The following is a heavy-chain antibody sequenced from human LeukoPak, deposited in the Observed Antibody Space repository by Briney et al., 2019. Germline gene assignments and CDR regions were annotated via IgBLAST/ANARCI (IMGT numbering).Heavy chain of an antibody. Sequence: SETLSLTCTVSGGAISSYYWSWIRQPAGKGLEWIGRIYTSGSTNYNPSLKSRVTISVDTSKNQSSLKLSSVTAADTAVYYCARDIGGSSGWYNYFDYWGQGTLVTVSS. CDR1: GGAISSYY. V-gene: IGHV4-4*07. J-gene: IGHJ4*02. D-gene: IGHD6-19*01. CDR3: ARDIGGSSGWYNYFDY. CDR2: IYTSGST.